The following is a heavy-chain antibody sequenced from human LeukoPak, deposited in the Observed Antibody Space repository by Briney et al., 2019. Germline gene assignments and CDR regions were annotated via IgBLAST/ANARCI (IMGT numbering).Heavy chain of an antibody. CDR3: AGGDPYRGYDYPGV. D-gene: IGHD5-12*01. Sequence: PGGSLRLSCAASRFTFSTYAMHWVRQAPGKGMEWVTIISYDGSKKYYADSVRGRFTISRDNSKDTLYLQMNSLILKVTSLYYCAGGDPYRGYDYPGVWGQGTLVTVSS. V-gene: IGHV3-30*04. CDR1: RFTFSTYA. J-gene: IGHJ4*02. CDR2: ISYDGSKK.